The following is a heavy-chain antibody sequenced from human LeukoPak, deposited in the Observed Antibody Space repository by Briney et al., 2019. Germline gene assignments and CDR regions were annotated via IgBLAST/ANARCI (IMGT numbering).Heavy chain of an antibody. CDR1: GFTFSSYE. V-gene: IGHV3-48*03. D-gene: IGHD3-10*01. CDR3: AKRDASGSYFLDY. Sequence: GGSLRLSCAASGFTFSSYEMNWVRQAPGKGLEWVSYISSSGTIYYADSVKGRFTISRDNAKNSLYLQTNSLRAEDTAVYYCAKRDASGSYFLDYWGQGTLVTVSS. J-gene: IGHJ4*02. CDR2: ISSSGTI.